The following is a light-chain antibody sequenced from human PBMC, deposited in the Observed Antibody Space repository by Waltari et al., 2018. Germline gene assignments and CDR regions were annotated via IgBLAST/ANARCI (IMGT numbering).Light chain of an antibody. Sequence: QSALTQPASVSGSPGQSITISCTGTSSDVGGYKYVSWYQQPPGQAPTLMIYDVNNRPSESSNRFSGSKSGNTASLTISGLQAEDEADYYCSSYTSSGTLVLFGGGTKLTVL. V-gene: IGLV2-14*03. J-gene: IGLJ2*01. CDR1: SSDVGGYKY. CDR2: DVN. CDR3: SSYTSSGTLVL.